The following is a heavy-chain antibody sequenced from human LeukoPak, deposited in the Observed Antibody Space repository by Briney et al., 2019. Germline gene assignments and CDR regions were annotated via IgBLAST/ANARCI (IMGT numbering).Heavy chain of an antibody. D-gene: IGHD3-16*01. V-gene: IGHV3-74*01. CDR2: ITSDGSTT. Sequence: GGSLRLSCVGSGLSLSVYWMHWARQTPGKGLMWVSSITSDGSTTWYSASVKGRFTVSRDNAKNTLFLEMNSLRDEDTAVYYCAGDYIWGLLFWGQGTLVTVSS. CDR3: AGDYIWGLLF. J-gene: IGHJ4*01. CDR1: GLSLSVYW.